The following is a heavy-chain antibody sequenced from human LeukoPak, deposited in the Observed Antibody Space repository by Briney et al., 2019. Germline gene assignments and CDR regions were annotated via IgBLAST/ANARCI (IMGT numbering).Heavy chain of an antibody. CDR1: GFTFSSYA. Sequence: GGSLRLSCAASGFTFSSYAMHWVRQAPGKGLDWVAVISYDGSNKYYADSVKGRFTISRDNSKNTLYLQMNSLRAEDTAVYYCARDQYYDSSGYYYVGYYFDNWGQETLVTVSS. CDR3: ARDQYYDSSGYYYVGYYFDN. CDR2: ISYDGSNK. J-gene: IGHJ4*02. D-gene: IGHD3-22*01. V-gene: IGHV3-30*04.